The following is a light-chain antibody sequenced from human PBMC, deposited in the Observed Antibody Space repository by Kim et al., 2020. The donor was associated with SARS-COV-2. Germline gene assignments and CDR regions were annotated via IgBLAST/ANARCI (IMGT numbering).Light chain of an antibody. V-gene: IGKV3-20*01. Sequence: ENVLTQSPGTLPLSPGERATLSCRASQSVSSNFLAWYQQKAGQAPRLLIYSASSRASGIPDRFSGSGSGTDFTLTISTLEPEDFAVYYCQQYATSPETLGQGTKVDIK. CDR1: QSVSSNF. CDR2: SAS. CDR3: QQYATSPET. J-gene: IGKJ1*01.